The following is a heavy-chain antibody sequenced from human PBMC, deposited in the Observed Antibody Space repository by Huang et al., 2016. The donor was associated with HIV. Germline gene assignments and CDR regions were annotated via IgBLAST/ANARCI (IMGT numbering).Heavy chain of an antibody. CDR2: ITSSSCSI. D-gene: IGHD3-10*01. Sequence: EVQLMESGGGLVQPGGSLRLSCAASGFTFSTYNMNWVRQAPGKWLEWVSYITSSSCSIYSADSVKGRFTISRDNAKNSLYLQMNSLRAEDTAVYYCARFGSYYYGSGSYLDAFDIWGQGTMVTVSS. J-gene: IGHJ3*02. CDR3: ARFGSYYYGSGSYLDAFDI. CDR1: GFTFSTYN. V-gene: IGHV3-48*01.